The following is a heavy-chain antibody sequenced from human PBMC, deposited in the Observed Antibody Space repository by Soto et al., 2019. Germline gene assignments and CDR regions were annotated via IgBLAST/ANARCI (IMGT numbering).Heavy chain of an antibody. CDR1: GFTFSDYY. Sequence: QVQLLESGGGLVKPGGSLRLSCAASGFTFSDYYMIWIRQAPGKGLEWVSYIRSSGNSIYYEDSVKGRFTISRDSAKNSLYLQMNSLRAEDTAVYYCARAYSYSSCFFGDYYGMDVWGQGTTVTVSS. D-gene: IGHD3-22*01. CDR2: IRSSGNSI. V-gene: IGHV3-11*01. CDR3: ARAYSYSSCFFGDYYGMDV. J-gene: IGHJ6*01.